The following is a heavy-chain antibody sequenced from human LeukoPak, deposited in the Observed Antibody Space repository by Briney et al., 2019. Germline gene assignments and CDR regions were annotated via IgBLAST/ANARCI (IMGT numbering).Heavy chain of an antibody. CDR1: GFSVDTKY. V-gene: IGHV3-53*04. J-gene: IGHJ5*02. CDR3: ARHVGADWFDP. CDR2: LYSDNRT. Sequence: QPGGSLRLSCAVSGFSVDTKYMSWVRQAPGKGLEWVSILYSDNRTDYADSVKGRFTISRHISRNTVYLQMNSLRTEDTAMDYCARHVGADWFDPWAQGTLVTVSS. D-gene: IGHD4/OR15-4a*01.